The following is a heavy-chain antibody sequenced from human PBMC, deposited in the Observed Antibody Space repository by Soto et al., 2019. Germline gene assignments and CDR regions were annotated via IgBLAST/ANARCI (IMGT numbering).Heavy chain of an antibody. J-gene: IGHJ4*02. D-gene: IGHD1-26*01. Sequence: QLQLQESGPGLVKPSETLSLTCTVSGGSISSSDYYWGWIRQPPGKGLDWIGTISYRGSSYYNPSLKSRVARSVDTSKTQFSLKLSSVTAADTAVYYCARVVGVTNFDLWGQGTLVTVSS. V-gene: IGHV4-39*01. CDR3: ARVVGVTNFDL. CDR2: ISYRGSS. CDR1: GGSISSSDYY.